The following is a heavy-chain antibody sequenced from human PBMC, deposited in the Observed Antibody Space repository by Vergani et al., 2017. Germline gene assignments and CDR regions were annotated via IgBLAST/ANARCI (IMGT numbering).Heavy chain of an antibody. CDR2: IRSKANNYAT. V-gene: IGHV3-73*01. J-gene: IGHJ4*02. Sequence: EVQLVESGGGLVKPGGSLRLSCAASGFTFSNAWMSWVRQASGKGLEWVGRIRSKANNYATAFAASVEGKFTISRDDSKNTAFLQMNSLKTEDTAVYYCLISNAGTDYWGQGTLITVSS. CDR1: GFTFSNAW. CDR3: LISNAGTDY. D-gene: IGHD1-1*01.